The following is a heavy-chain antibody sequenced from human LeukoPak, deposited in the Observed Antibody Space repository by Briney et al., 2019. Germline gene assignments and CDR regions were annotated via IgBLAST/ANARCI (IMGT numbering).Heavy chain of an antibody. J-gene: IGHJ5*02. V-gene: IGHV1-2*02. CDR1: GYTFTGYY. CDR3: ARFVVVMPKFDP. D-gene: IGHD2-21*01. CDR2: INPNSGGT. Sequence: ASVKVSCKASGYTFTGYYMHWVRQAPGQGLEWMGWINPNSGGTNYAQKFQGRVTMTRDTSISTAYMELSRLRSDDTAVYYCARFVVVMPKFDPWGQGTLVTVSS.